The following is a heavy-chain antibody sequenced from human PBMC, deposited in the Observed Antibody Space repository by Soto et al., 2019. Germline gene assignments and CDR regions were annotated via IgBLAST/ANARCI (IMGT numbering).Heavy chain of an antibody. J-gene: IGHJ4*02. D-gene: IGHD3-9*01. Sequence: EVQLVESGGGLVQPGGSLRLSCAASGFTVSSNYMSWVRQAPGKGLEWVSVIYSGGSTYYADSVKGRFTISRHNSKNTLYLQMNSLRAEDTAVYYCARVSPSVLRYFDWPTDSYFDYWGQGTLVTVSS. V-gene: IGHV3-53*04. CDR2: IYSGGST. CDR3: ARVSPSVLRYFDWPTDSYFDY. CDR1: GFTVSSNY.